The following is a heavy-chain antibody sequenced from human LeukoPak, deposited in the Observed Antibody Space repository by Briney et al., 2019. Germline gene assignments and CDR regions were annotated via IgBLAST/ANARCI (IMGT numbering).Heavy chain of an antibody. Sequence: PSETLSLTCTVSGASISAFHWTWFRQPAGKGLEWIGLIYSSGSTLFNPSHKSRVAMSVDLTKNQLSLKLTSVTAADTAMYYCARKDGDYWGRGTLVTVSS. CDR2: IYSSGST. CDR3: ARKDGDY. V-gene: IGHV4-4*07. J-gene: IGHJ4*02. CDR1: GASISAFH.